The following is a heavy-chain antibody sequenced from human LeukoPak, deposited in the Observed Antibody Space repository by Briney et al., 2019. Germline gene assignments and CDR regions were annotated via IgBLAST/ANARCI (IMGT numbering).Heavy chain of an antibody. D-gene: IGHD1-1*01. J-gene: IGHJ3*02. Sequence: PGVSLTLSCTASGFTISSYGMHWVRQAPGKGLEWVAVIWYDGSNKYYADSVKGRFTISRDNSKNTLYLQMNSLRAEDTAVYYCARDPTGTGDAFDIWGQGTMVTVSS. CDR2: IWYDGSNK. CDR1: GFTISSYG. CDR3: ARDPTGTGDAFDI. V-gene: IGHV3-33*01.